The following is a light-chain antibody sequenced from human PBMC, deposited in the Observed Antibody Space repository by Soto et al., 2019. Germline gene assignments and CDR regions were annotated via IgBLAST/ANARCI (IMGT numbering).Light chain of an antibody. CDR2: GDR. CDR3: QSYDSSLNGVV. Sequence: QSVLTQPSPSVSGAPGRRVTISCTGSSSNFGAGYDVQWYQQLPGTAPKLLIYGDRNRPSGVPDRFSGSKSGTSASLAITGLQDEDEADYYCQSYDSSLNGVVFGGGTKVTVL. CDR1: SSNFGAGYD. J-gene: IGLJ2*01. V-gene: IGLV1-40*01.